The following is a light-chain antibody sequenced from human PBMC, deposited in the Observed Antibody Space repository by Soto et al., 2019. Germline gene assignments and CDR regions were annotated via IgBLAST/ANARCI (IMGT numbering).Light chain of an antibody. Sequence: DLQMTHSPSTLSESVGDRVTITCRASQSISSWLAWYQQKPGKAPKLLIYKASTLQSGVPSRFSGSGSGTEFTLAISSLQPDDSATYYCQQYNDNWTFGQGTKV. CDR1: QSISSW. CDR2: KAS. CDR3: QQYNDNWT. V-gene: IGKV1-5*03. J-gene: IGKJ1*01.